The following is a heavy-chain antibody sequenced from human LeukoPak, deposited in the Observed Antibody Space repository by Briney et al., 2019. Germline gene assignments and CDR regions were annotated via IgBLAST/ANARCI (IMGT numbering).Heavy chain of an antibody. CDR1: GYTFTGYY. CDR3: AGALTGYYLNFDY. CDR2: INPNSGGT. D-gene: IGHD3-9*01. V-gene: IGHV1-2*02. J-gene: IGHJ4*02. Sequence: ASVKVSCKASGYTFTGYYMHWVRQAPGQGLEWMGWINPNSGGTNYAQKFQGRVTMTRDTSISTAYMELSRLRSDDTAVYYCAGALTGYYLNFDYWGQGTLVTVSS.